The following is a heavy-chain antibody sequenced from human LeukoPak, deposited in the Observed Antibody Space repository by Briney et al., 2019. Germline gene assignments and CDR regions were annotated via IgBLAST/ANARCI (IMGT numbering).Heavy chain of an antibody. Sequence: GGSLRLSCAASGFTFSNYVMHWVRQAPGKGLEWVALISYDGSNKYYADSVKGRFTISRDNAKRSVYLQMNSLGVEDTAIYYCARDIHSVAFDIWGQGTVVTVS. CDR3: ARDIHSVAFDI. J-gene: IGHJ3*02. V-gene: IGHV3-30*03. CDR2: ISYDGSNK. CDR1: GFTFSNYV.